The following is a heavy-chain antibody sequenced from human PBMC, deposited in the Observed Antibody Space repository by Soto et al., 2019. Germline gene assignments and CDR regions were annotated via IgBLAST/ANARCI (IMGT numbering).Heavy chain of an antibody. CDR3: ARPRGSGSYYELDY. D-gene: IGHD1-26*01. V-gene: IGHV4-4*02. J-gene: IGHJ4*02. Sequence: SETLSLTCAVSGGSISSSNWWSWVRQPPGKGLEWIGEIYHSGSTNYNPSLKSRVTISVDKSKNQFSLKLSSVTAEDTAVYYCARPRGSGSYYELDYWGQGTLVTVSS. CDR2: IYHSGST. CDR1: GGSISSSNW.